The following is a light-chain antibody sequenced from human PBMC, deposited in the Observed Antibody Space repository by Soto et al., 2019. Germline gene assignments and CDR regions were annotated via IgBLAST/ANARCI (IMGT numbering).Light chain of an antibody. V-gene: IGKV1-5*01. Sequence: DIQMTQSPSTLSASVGDRVTITCRASQSITNRLAWYQQKPGKAPKVLIYDASNLEYGVPSRFSGGGSGTEFTLTISSLQPEDFATYYCQQYKNSPWTFGQGTKVDSK. J-gene: IGKJ1*01. CDR2: DAS. CDR3: QQYKNSPWT. CDR1: QSITNR.